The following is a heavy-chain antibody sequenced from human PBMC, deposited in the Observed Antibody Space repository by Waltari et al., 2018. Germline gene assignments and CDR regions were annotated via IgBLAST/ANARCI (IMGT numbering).Heavy chain of an antibody. Sequence: EVQLAESGGGLVQPGGYLRLSCAASGLPLSRCEMHWVRQAPGKGLEWVSYISSSGSTKYYADSVKGRFTISRDNAKNSLYLLMTSLRAEDTAVYYCARPESDYWGQGTLVTVSS. CDR3: ARPESDY. J-gene: IGHJ4*02. CDR2: ISSSGSTK. V-gene: IGHV3-48*03. CDR1: GLPLSRCE.